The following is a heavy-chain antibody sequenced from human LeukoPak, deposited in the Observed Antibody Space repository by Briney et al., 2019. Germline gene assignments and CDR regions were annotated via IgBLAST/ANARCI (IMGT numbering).Heavy chain of an antibody. J-gene: IGHJ6*02. D-gene: IGHD2-2*01. CDR3: ARSGSGEDIVVVPTTYSYYYGMDV. CDR2: IIPIFGIA. V-gene: IGHV1-69*02. CDR1: GGTFSSYT. Sequence: SVKVSCKASGGTFSSYTISWVRQAPGQGLEWMGRIIPIFGIANYAQNFQGRVTITADKSTRTAYMELSSLRSEDTAVYYCARSGSGEDIVVVPTTYSYYYGMDVWGQGTTVTVSS.